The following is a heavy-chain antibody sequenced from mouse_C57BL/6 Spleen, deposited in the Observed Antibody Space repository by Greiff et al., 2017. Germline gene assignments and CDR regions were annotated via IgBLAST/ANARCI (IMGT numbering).Heavy chain of an antibody. J-gene: IGHJ2*01. CDR3: ARESPFITTVVAPFDY. CDR1: GFTFSSYA. V-gene: IGHV5-4*01. CDR2: ISDGGSYT. Sequence: EVKLVESGGGLVKPGGSLKLSCAASGFTFSSYAMSWVRQTPEKRLAWVATISDGGSYTYYPDNVKGRFTISRDNAKNNLYLQMSHLKSEDTAMYYCARESPFITTVVAPFDYWGQGTTLTVSS. D-gene: IGHD1-1*01.